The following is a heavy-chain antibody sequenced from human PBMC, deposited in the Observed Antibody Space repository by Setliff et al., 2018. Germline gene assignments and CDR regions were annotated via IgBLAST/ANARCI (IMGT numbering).Heavy chain of an antibody. J-gene: IGHJ4*02. CDR1: GASITNINYY. D-gene: IGHD3-16*01. V-gene: IGHV4-39*01. Sequence: SETLSLTCTVSGASITNINYYWGLIRQPPGKGLEWTGSIFYSGRTFYNPSLKSRVTISVDTSKNQFSLTLSSVTAADTAVYYCARLPNYVWGSPVDYWGQGTLVTSPQ. CDR2: IFYSGRT. CDR3: ARLPNYVWGSPVDY.